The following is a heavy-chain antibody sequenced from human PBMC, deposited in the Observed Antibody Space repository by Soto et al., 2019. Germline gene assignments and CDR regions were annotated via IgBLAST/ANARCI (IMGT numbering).Heavy chain of an antibody. CDR3: ARGYYDSSGLY. CDR1: GFTFSRYA. D-gene: IGHD3-22*01. CDR2: XXRXGXXX. J-gene: IGHJ4*02. Sequence: GGAPRLSCAASGFTFSRYAIHWVRQAPGKGLXWVAXXXRXGXXXYXXXXVKGRFTISRDNSKNTLYLQMNSLRAEDTAVYYCARGYYDSSGLYWGQGTLVTVSS. V-gene: IGHV3-30*04.